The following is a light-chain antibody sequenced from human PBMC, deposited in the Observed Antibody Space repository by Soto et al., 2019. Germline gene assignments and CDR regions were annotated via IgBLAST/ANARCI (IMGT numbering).Light chain of an antibody. CDR3: QQYGRSPPFA. CDR1: QSVSSNY. CDR2: GAS. J-gene: IGKJ2*01. V-gene: IGKV3-20*01. Sequence: EIVLTQSPGTLSLSPGERATLSCRASQSVSSNYIAWYQQNPGQAPRLLIYGASTRATGIPDRFSGSGCGTDFTLTISRLEPEDFAVYFCQQYGRSPPFAFGQGTKVEIK.